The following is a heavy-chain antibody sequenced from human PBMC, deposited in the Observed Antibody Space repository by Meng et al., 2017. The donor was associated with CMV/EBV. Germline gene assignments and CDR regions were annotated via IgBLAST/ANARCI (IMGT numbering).Heavy chain of an antibody. J-gene: IGHJ6*02. CDR3: ARRSVVVPAAPWTYYDFWSGYYTEGYYYYGMDV. CDR1: GYTFTSYD. D-gene: IGHD3-3*01. V-gene: IGHV1-8*03. Sequence: ASVKVSCKASGYTFTSYDINWVRQATGQGLEWMGWMNPNSGNTGYAQKFQGRVTITRNTSISTAYMELSSLRFEDTAVYYCARRSVVVPAAPWTYYDFWSGYYTEGYYYYGMDVWGQGTTVTVSS. CDR2: MNPNSGNT.